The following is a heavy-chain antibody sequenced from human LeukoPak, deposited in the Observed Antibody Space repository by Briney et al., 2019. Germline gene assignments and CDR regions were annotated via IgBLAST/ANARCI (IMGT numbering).Heavy chain of an antibody. CDR1: GFTFRSYE. D-gene: IGHD4-17*01. Sequence: GGSLRLSCAASGFTFRSYEMIWVRQPPGKGLEWVSYIDSSGTTISYADSVRGRFTISRDNAKNSLYLQMSSLRAEDTAVYYCAREQTYADYFDYWGQGTLVTVSS. J-gene: IGHJ4*02. CDR2: IDSSGTTI. V-gene: IGHV3-48*03. CDR3: AREQTYADYFDY.